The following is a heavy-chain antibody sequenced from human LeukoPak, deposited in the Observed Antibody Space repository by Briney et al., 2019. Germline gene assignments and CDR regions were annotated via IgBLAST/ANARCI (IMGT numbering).Heavy chain of an antibody. CDR1: GFTFSSYS. Sequence: GGSLRLSCAASGFTFSSYSMNWVRQAPGKGLEWVSSISTSNIYIYYADSVKGRFTISRDNAKNSLYLQMNSLRAEDTAVYYCARVLVRGVIPYYYYYYYMDVWGKGTTVTISS. J-gene: IGHJ6*03. CDR3: ARVLVRGVIPYYYYYYYMDV. V-gene: IGHV3-21*01. CDR2: ISTSNIYI. D-gene: IGHD3-10*01.